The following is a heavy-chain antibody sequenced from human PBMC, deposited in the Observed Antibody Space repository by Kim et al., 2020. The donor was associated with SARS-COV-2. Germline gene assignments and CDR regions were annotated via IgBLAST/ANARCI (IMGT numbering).Heavy chain of an antibody. Sequence: ASVKVSCKVSGYTLTELSMHWVRQAPGKGLEWMGGFDPEDGETIYAQKFQGRVTMTEDTSTDTAYMELSSPRSEDTAVYYCATGVAAAGTPDDYYYYGMDVWGQGTTVTVSS. CDR1: GYTLTELS. J-gene: IGHJ6*02. CDR2: FDPEDGET. D-gene: IGHD6-13*01. CDR3: ATGVAAAGTPDDYYYYGMDV. V-gene: IGHV1-24*01.